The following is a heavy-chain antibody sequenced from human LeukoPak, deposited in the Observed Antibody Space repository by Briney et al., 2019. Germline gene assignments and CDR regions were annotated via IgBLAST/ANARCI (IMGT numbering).Heavy chain of an antibody. CDR2: ISGSGGST. CDR3: AKDWDYYDSSGYYYPFDY. CDR1: GFTFSSYA. D-gene: IGHD3-22*01. V-gene: IGHV3-23*01. Sequence: PGGSLRLSCAASGFTFSSYAMSWVRQAQGKGLEWVSAISGSGGSTYYADSVKGRFTISRDNSKNTLYLQMNSLRAEDTAVYYCAKDWDYYDSSGYYYPFDYWGQGTLVTVSS. J-gene: IGHJ4*02.